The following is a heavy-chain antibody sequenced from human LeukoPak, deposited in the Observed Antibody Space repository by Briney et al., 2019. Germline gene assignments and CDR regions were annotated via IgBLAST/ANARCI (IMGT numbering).Heavy chain of an antibody. D-gene: IGHD5-24*01. J-gene: IGHJ4*02. Sequence: PGGSLRLSCAASGFTFSSYSMNWVRQAPGKGLEWVSSISSSSSYIYYADSVKGRFTISRDNAKNSLYLQMNSLRAEDTAVYYCAKDHRRDGYNFDRYWGQGTLVTVSS. CDR1: GFTFSSYS. V-gene: IGHV3-21*01. CDR3: AKDHRRDGYNFDRY. CDR2: ISSSSSYI.